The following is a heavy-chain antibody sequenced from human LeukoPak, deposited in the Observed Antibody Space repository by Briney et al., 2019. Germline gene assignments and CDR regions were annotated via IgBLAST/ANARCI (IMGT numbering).Heavy chain of an antibody. J-gene: IGHJ3*02. CDR2: IYSDGST. D-gene: IGHD3-3*01. Sequence: GGSLRLSCAASGFTVSSDYMNWVRQAPGKGLEWVSVIYSDGSTYYADSVKGRFTISRDNSKNTLYLQMNSLRAEDTAVYYCARGAIFGVVITRSAFDIWGQGTMVTVSS. V-gene: IGHV3-66*02. CDR1: GFTVSSDY. CDR3: ARGAIFGVVITRSAFDI.